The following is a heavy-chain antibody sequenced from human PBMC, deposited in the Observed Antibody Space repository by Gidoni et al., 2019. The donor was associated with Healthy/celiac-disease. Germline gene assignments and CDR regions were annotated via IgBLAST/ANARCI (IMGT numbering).Heavy chain of an antibody. CDR2: ISSSSSYT. Sequence: QVQLVESGGGLVKPGGSLRLSCAASGFTLSDYYMSWIRQAPGKGLEWVSYISSSSSYTNYADSVKGRFTISRDNAKNSLYLQMNSLRAEDTAVYYCAREWEYSSGWRAFDIWGQGTMVTVSS. D-gene: IGHD6-19*01. CDR1: GFTLSDYY. CDR3: AREWEYSSGWRAFDI. J-gene: IGHJ3*02. V-gene: IGHV3-11*05.